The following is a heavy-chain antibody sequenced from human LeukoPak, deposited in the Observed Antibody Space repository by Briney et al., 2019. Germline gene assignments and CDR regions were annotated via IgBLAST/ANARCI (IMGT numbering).Heavy chain of an antibody. CDR1: GGSFSSYY. D-gene: IGHD4-17*01. J-gene: IGHJ4*02. CDR2: LYYSGNT. Sequence: SETLSLTCAVYGGSFSSYYWHWIRQPPGKGLEWIGYLYYSGNTYYNPSLKSRVTMSVDTSKNQFSLKLSSVTAADTAVYYCAREVGDYAFDYWGQGTLVTVSS. CDR3: AREVGDYAFDY. V-gene: IGHV4-59*01.